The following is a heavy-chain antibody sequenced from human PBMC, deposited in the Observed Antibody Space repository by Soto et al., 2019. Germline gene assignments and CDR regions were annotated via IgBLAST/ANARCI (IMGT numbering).Heavy chain of an antibody. CDR2: ISGSGDRT. J-gene: IGHJ2*01. Sequence: PGGSLRLSCAASGFTFSNSGMSWVRQAPGKALEWVSSISGSGDRTYYADSVKGRFTISRDNSKNTLYLKMDSLRVEDTAVYYCAKIAVTGSWYFDLWGRGTLVTVSS. CDR3: AKIAVTGSWYFDL. V-gene: IGHV3-23*01. CDR1: GFTFSNSG. D-gene: IGHD6-19*01.